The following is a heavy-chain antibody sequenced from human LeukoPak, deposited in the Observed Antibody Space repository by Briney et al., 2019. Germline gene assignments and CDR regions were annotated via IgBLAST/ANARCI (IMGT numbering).Heavy chain of an antibody. V-gene: IGHV1-2*04. D-gene: IGHD6-25*01. J-gene: IGHJ3*02. CDR1: GYTFTGYY. CDR3: ARMKPGIAAARIGFDI. Sequence: ASVKVSCKASGYTFTGYYMHWVRQAPGQGLEWMGWINPNSGGTNYAQKFQGWVTMTRDTSISTAYMELSRLRSDDTAVYYCARMKPGIAAARIGFDIWGQGTMVTVSS. CDR2: INPNSGGT.